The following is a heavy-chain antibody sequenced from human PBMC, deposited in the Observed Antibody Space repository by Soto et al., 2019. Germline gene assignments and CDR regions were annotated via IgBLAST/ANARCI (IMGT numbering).Heavy chain of an antibody. CDR3: ARDASELWFDY. J-gene: IGHJ5*01. Sequence: SETLSLTCTVSGYSISSGYYWGWIRQPPGKGLEWIGSIYHSGSTYYNPSLKSRVTISVDTSKNQFSLKLSSVTAADTAVYYCARDASELWFDYWDQGTLVTVSS. D-gene: IGHD1-7*01. CDR2: IYHSGST. V-gene: IGHV4-38-2*02. CDR1: GYSISSGYY.